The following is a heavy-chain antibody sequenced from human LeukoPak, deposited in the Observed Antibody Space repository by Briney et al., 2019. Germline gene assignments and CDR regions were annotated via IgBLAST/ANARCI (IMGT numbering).Heavy chain of an antibody. V-gene: IGHV3-23*01. J-gene: IGHJ4*02. CDR1: GFTFSSYA. CDR2: ISGSGGST. Sequence: GGSLRLSCAASGFTFSSYAMSWVRQAPGKGLEWVSAISGSGGSTYYADSVKGRFTISRDNSKNTLYLQMNSLRAEDTAVYYCARETYYYDSSGYGPFDYWGQGTLVTVSS. CDR3: ARETYYYDSSGYGPFDY. D-gene: IGHD3-22*01.